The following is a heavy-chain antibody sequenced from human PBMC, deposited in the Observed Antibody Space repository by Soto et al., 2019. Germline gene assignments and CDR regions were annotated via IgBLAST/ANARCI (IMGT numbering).Heavy chain of an antibody. Sequence: PSETLSLTCAVSGDSINTDYYWSCIRQPPGKGLEWIGHIYYTGGTFYSPSLKSRLALSVDTSKNQFSLRLSSVTAADTAVYYCARDTASKDYDSHSYYPHFDSWGQGALVTVYS. CDR2: IYYTGGT. V-gene: IGHV4-30-4*01. CDR1: GDSINTDYY. CDR3: ARDTASKDYDSHSYYPHFDS. D-gene: IGHD3-22*01. J-gene: IGHJ5*01.